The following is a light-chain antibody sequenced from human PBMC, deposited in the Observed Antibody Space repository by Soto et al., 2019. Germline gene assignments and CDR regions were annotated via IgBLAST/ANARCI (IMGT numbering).Light chain of an antibody. J-gene: IGKJ1*01. CDR1: QRIGTN. V-gene: IGKV1-39*01. CDR3: QQTYSAPPL. CDR2: AVS. Sequence: DIQMTQSPSSLSASIGDRVTLTCRASQRIGTNLNWYQQRPGKAPKLLIYAVSSLQSGVSSRFSGSGSRTDVTLSINSLQREDFATYYCQQTYSAPPLFGQGTKVEIK.